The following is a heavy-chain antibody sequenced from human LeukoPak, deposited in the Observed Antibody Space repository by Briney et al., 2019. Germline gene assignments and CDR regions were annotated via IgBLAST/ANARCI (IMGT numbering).Heavy chain of an antibody. J-gene: IGHJ6*02. CDR3: AKDHYYSMEV. Sequence: GGSLRLSCVASGFPFSVSWMHWVRQAPGKGLVWVSLIRSDGTITNYADSVEGRFITSRDNTKNTVYLQMNSLRAEDTGIYYCAKDHYYSMEVWGQGTTVTVTS. V-gene: IGHV3-74*01. CDR1: GFPFSVSW. CDR2: IRSDGTIT.